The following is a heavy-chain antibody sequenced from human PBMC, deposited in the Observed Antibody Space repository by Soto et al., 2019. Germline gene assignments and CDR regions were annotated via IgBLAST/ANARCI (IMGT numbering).Heavy chain of an antibody. Sequence: QVQLVQSGAEVRQPASSVKVSCKTSGGTFSSYAITWVRQAPGQGLEWMGGIVPIVDTSTYAQKFQGRVMITADESTSTAYMELSSLRSDDTAVYYCVRVVAIPGYPDNWGQGTLVTVSS. CDR3: VRVVAIPGYPDN. J-gene: IGHJ4*02. CDR1: GGTFSSYA. V-gene: IGHV1-69*12. CDR2: IVPIVDTS. D-gene: IGHD5-12*01.